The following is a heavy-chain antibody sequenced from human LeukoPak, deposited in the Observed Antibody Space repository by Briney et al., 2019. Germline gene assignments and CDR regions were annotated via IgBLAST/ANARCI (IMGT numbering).Heavy chain of an antibody. V-gene: IGHV3-33*01. CDR1: GFTFSSYG. D-gene: IGHD4-11*01. CDR2: IWYDGSNK. CDR3: ARDIYSNGYLGY. J-gene: IGHJ4*02. Sequence: GGSLRLSCAASGFTFSSYGMHWVRQAPGKGLEWVAVIWYDGSNKYYADPVKGRFTISRDNSKNTLYLQMNSLRAEDTAVYYCARDIYSNGYLGYWGQGTLVTVSS.